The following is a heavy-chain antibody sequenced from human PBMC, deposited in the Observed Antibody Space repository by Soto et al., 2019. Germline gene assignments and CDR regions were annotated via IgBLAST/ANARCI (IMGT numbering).Heavy chain of an antibody. CDR3: AKDFAPVPRELPLDY. J-gene: IGHJ4*02. CDR1: GFSFSSYG. V-gene: IGHV3-30*18. Sequence: QVQLVESGRGVVQPGRSLRLSCATSGFSFSSYGMHWVRQAPGKGLEWVAVISYDGANKYYADSVKGRFTISRDNSKNTLYLQINSLRVEDTAFYYCAKDFAPVPRELPLDYWGQGTLVTVSS. D-gene: IGHD1-26*01. CDR2: ISYDGANK.